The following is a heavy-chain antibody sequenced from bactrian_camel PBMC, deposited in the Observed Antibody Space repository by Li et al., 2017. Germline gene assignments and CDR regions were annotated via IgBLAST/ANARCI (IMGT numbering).Heavy chain of an antibody. CDR3: ARPNSYGGTWGACGFGY. D-gene: IGHD6*01. J-gene: IGHJ6*01. CDR1: QDTTKRNA. V-gene: IGHV3S31*01. Sequence: VQLVESGGGSVQAGGSLRLSCVAVQDTTKRNAMAWFRQGPGGKEREGLAAIYGGGATYTERTYYADSVKGRFTISRDNAKSMVYLEMNSLKPEDTAKYYCARPNSYGGTWGACGFGYWGQGTQVTVSS. CDR2: IYGGGATYTERT.